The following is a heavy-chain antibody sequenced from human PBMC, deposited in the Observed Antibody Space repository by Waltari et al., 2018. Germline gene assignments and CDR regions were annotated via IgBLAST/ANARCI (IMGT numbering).Heavy chain of an antibody. J-gene: IGHJ4*02. V-gene: IGHV1-69*02. CDR3: ASGMRSYRSDY. CDR2: SIPILGLA. Sequence: QVQLVQSGAEVKKPGSSVKVSCKASGGTFSSYSIRWVRQAPGQGLEWMGRSIPILGLANYAQKLQGRLTITADKSTSTAYMELSSLRSEDTAVYYCASGMRSYRSDYWGQGTLVTVSS. D-gene: IGHD3-16*02. CDR1: GGTFSSYS.